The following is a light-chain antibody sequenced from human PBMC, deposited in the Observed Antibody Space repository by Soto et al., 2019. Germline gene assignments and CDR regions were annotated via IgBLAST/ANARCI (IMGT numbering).Light chain of an antibody. CDR3: SSYTNTNTL. J-gene: IGLJ2*01. CDR1: SSDVGGYDH. CDR2: DVS. Sequence: QSVLTQPASVSGSLGQSITISCTGTSSDVGGYDHVSWYQQHPGKAPKLIIFDVSNRPSGISTRFSGSESGNTASLTISGLQAEDEADYYCSSYTNTNTLFGGGTKLTVL. V-gene: IGLV2-14*01.